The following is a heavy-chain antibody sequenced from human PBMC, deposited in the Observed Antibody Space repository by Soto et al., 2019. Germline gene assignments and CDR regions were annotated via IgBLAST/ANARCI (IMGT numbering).Heavy chain of an antibody. Sequence: SVKVSCKASGGTFSSYAISWVRQAPGQGLEWMGGIIPIFGTANYAQKFQGRVTITADESTSTAYMELSSLRSEDTAVYYCARAVAGANWFDPWGQGTLVTVSS. CDR3: ARAVAGANWFDP. V-gene: IGHV1-69*13. D-gene: IGHD6-19*01. CDR2: IIPIFGTA. CDR1: GGTFSSYA. J-gene: IGHJ5*02.